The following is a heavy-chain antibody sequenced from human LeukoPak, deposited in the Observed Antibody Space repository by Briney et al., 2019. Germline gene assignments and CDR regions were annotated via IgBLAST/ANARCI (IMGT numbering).Heavy chain of an antibody. CDR3: ARAYGTIFGVVTPFDY. J-gene: IGHJ4*02. Sequence: SQTLSLTCTVSGGSISSGDYYWSWIRQPPGKGLEWIGYIYYSGSTYYNPSLKSRVTISVDTSKNQFSLKLSSVTAADTAVYYCARAYGTIFGVVTPFDYWGQGTLVTVSS. V-gene: IGHV4-30-4*08. CDR1: GGSISSGDYY. CDR2: IYYSGST. D-gene: IGHD3-3*01.